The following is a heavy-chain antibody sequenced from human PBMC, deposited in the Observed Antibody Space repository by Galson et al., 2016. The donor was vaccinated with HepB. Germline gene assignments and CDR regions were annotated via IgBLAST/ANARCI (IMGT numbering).Heavy chain of an antibody. Sequence: QSGAEVKKPGESLRISCRGSGYNFTNSWINWVRQMPGKGLEWMGRIGPSDSYTNYSPSFQGHVTISVDKSITTAYLQWSSLKASDTAIYYCARRRYDSEWHGSYWFDPWGQGTLVTVTS. CDR3: ARRRYDSEWHGSYWFDP. J-gene: IGHJ5*02. V-gene: IGHV5-10-1*01. D-gene: IGHD6-19*01. CDR1: GYNFTNSW. CDR2: IGPSDSYT.